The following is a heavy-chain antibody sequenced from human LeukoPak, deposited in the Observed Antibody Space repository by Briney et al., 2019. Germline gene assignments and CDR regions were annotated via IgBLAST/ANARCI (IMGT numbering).Heavy chain of an antibody. J-gene: IGHJ4*02. CDR3: AKDLGFGSLFEH. V-gene: IGHV3-30*02. CDR2: IRYDGSNK. Sequence: GGSLRLSCAASGFTFSSYGMHWVRQAPGKGLEWVAFIRYDGSNKFYADSVKGRFTIFRDNSKNTLYLEMNSLRAEDTAVYYCAKDLGFGSLFEHWGQGTLVTVSS. CDR1: GFTFSSYG. D-gene: IGHD1-26*01.